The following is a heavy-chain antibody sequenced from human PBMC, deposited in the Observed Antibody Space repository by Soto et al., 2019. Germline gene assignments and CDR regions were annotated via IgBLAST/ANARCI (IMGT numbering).Heavy chain of an antibody. CDR1: GYTLTELS. V-gene: IGHV1-24*01. D-gene: IGHD6-19*01. CDR2: FDPEDGET. CDR3: ATTVAGNYFDY. J-gene: IGHJ4*02. Sequence: ASVTGSCKVSGYTLTELSVRWVRQAPGKGLEWMGGFDPEDGETIYAQKFQGRVTMTEDTSTDTAYMELSSLRSEDTAVYYCATTVAGNYFDYWGQGTLVTVSS.